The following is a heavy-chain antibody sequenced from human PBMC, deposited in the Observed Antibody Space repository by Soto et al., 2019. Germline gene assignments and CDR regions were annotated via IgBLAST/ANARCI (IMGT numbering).Heavy chain of an antibody. D-gene: IGHD2-2*02. CDR1: GFTFSGSA. CDR3: ASNTGHGYYYGLDV. Sequence: EVQLVESGGGLVQPGGSLKLSCAASGFTFSGSAMHWVRQASGKGLEWVGRIRNKPNNYATAYAASVKGRFTISRDDSKNTAYLQMNSQNTEDTAVYYCASNTGHGYYYGLDVWGQGTTVTV. J-gene: IGHJ6*02. CDR2: IRNKPNNYAT. V-gene: IGHV3-73*01.